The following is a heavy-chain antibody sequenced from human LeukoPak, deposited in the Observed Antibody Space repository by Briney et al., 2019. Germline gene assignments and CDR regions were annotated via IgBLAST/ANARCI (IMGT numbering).Heavy chain of an antibody. V-gene: IGHV4-59*01. CDR2: IYYSGST. J-gene: IGHJ4*02. CDR1: GGSISSYY. Sequence: SETLSLTCTVSGGSISSYYWSWTRQPPGKGLEWIGYIYYSGSTNYNPSLKSRVTISVDTSKNQFSLKLSSVTAADTAVYYCARQAAALVPLHFDYWGQGTLVTVSS. D-gene: IGHD6-13*01. CDR3: ARQAAALVPLHFDY.